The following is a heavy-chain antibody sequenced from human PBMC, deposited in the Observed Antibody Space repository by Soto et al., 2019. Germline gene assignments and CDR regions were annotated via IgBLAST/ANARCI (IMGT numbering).Heavy chain of an antibody. D-gene: IGHD4-17*01. CDR2: INHSGST. J-gene: IGHJ6*02. V-gene: IGHV4-34*01. Sequence: SDTLSLTCAVYGGPFSGYYWSWIRQPPGKGLEWIGEINHSGSTNYNPSLKSRVTISVDTSKNQFSLKLSSVTAADTAVYHCARGRGTTVTRTYYGMDVWGQGTTVTVSS. CDR3: ARGRGTTVTRTYYGMDV. CDR1: GGPFSGYY.